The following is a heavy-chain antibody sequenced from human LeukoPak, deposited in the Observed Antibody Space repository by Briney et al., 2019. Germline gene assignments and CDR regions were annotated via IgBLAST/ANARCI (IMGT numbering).Heavy chain of an antibody. V-gene: IGHV3-23*01. Sequence: PGGSLRLSCAASGFTFSSYAMSWVRQAPGKGLEWVSAISGSGGSTYYADSVKGRFTISRDNSKNTLYLQMNSLRAEDTAVYYCAKGTGGLSAAAGTPGYWGQGTLVTVPS. CDR3: AKGTGGLSAAAGTPGY. CDR1: GFTFSSYA. D-gene: IGHD6-13*01. CDR2: ISGSGGST. J-gene: IGHJ4*02.